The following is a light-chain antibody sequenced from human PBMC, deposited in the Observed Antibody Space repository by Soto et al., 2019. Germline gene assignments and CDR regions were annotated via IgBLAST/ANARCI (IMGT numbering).Light chain of an antibody. CDR3: SSYTTGSTLVV. J-gene: IGLJ2*01. CDR1: SSDVGGYNY. V-gene: IGLV2-14*01. CDR2: DVG. Sequence: QSALTQPASVSGSPGQSITISCIGTSSDVGGYNYVSWYQQHPGKAPKLIIYDVGNRPSGVSSRFSGSKSGNTASLTISGRQAEDETDYYCSSYTTGSTLVVFGGGTKLTVL.